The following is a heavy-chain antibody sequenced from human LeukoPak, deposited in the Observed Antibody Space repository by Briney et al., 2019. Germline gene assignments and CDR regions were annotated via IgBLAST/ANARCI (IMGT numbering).Heavy chain of an antibody. V-gene: IGHV3-33*07. J-gene: IGHJ6*03. Sequence: QPGGSLRLSCIPSGFTFNSYAMFWVRQAPGKGLEWVSLIWYDGSNKYYADSVKGRFTISRDNSKNTLFLQTNSLRAEDTAVYYCARARGWQPNYYYYYMDVWGTGTTVTVSS. CDR3: ARARGWQPNYYYYYMDV. D-gene: IGHD2-15*01. CDR1: GFTFNSYA. CDR2: IWYDGSNK.